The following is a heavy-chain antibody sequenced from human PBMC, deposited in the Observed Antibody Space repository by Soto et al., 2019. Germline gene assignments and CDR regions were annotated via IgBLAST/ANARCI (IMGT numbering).Heavy chain of an antibody. CDR1: GFTFSSYS. CDR2: ISSSSSTI. V-gene: IGHV3-48*01. D-gene: IGHD4-17*01. CDR3: ARDHRPFYGDFPTDNDY. Sequence: GGLRLSCAASGFTFSSYSMNWVRQAPGKGLEWVSYISSSSSTIYYADSVKGRFTISRDNAKNSLYLQMNSLRAEDTAVYYCARDHRPFYGDFPTDNDYWGQGTLVTVSS. J-gene: IGHJ4*02.